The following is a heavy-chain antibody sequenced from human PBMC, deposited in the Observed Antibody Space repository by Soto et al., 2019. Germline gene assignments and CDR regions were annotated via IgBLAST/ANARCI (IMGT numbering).Heavy chain of an antibody. CDR3: AKDRPRYCSSTSCYAEGYYYYGMDV. J-gene: IGHJ6*02. V-gene: IGHV3-23*01. D-gene: IGHD2-2*01. CDR1: GFTFSSYA. CDR2: ISGSGGST. Sequence: GGSLRLSCAASGFTFSSYAMSWVRQAPGKGLEWVSAISGSGGSTYYADSVKGRFTISGDNSKNTLYLQMNSLRAEDTAVYYCAKDRPRYCSSTSCYAEGYYYYGMDVWGQGTTVTVSS.